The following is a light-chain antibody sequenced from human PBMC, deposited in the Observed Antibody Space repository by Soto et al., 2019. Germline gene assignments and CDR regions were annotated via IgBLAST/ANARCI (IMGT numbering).Light chain of an antibody. V-gene: IGKV1-6*01. CDR3: LQDYNYPRLT. CDR2: AAS. J-gene: IGKJ4*01. CDR1: QGIRND. Sequence: AIQMTQSPSSLSASVGVRVTITCRASQGIRNDLGWYQQKPGKAPKLLIYAASSLQSGVPSRFSGSGSGTDFTLTISRLQPEDFATYYCLQDYNYPRLTFGGGTKVEIK.